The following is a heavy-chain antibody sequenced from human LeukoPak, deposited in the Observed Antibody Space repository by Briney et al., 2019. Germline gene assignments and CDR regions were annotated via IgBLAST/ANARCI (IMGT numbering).Heavy chain of an antibody. J-gene: IGHJ3*02. V-gene: IGHV4-61*08. CDR1: GGSISSGGYY. CDR3: ARGLLIAVAGYNAFDI. Sequence: SETLSLTCTVSGGSISSGGYYWSWIRQPPGKGLEWIGYIYYSGSTNYNPSLKSRVTISVDTSKNQFSLKLSSVTAADTAVYYCARGLLIAVAGYNAFDIWGQGTMVTVSS. D-gene: IGHD6-19*01. CDR2: IYYSGST.